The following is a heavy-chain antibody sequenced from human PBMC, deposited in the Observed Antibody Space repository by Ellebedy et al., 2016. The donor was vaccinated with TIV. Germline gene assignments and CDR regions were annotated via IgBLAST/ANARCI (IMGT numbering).Heavy chain of an antibody. Sequence: GESLKISCAASGFSFKSYTVNWVRQAPGKGLEWVASITSSSRQIHYADSLKGRFTISRDNAKNSLFLEMKSLRVEDTAVYYCATTWYSYGSRQPSGFESWGQGTLVTVSS. J-gene: IGHJ4*02. CDR3: ATTWYSYGSRQPSGFES. CDR2: ITSSSRQI. V-gene: IGHV3-21*06. D-gene: IGHD5-18*01. CDR1: GFSFKSYT.